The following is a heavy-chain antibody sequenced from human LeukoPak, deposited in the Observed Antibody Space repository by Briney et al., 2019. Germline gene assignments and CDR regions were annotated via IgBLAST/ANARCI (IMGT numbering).Heavy chain of an antibody. Sequence: SGPTLVNPTQTLTRTCTFSGFSLSTSGVCVNWIRQPPGKALEWLARIDWDDDKYFSPSLETRLTIPKDTSKNQVVLTMTNMDPVDTATYYCARVTVRGVIIPLDYWGQGTLVTVSS. D-gene: IGHD3-10*02. J-gene: IGHJ4*02. CDR1: GFSLSTSGVC. V-gene: IGHV2-70*11. CDR2: IDWDDDK. CDR3: ARVTVRGVIIPLDY.